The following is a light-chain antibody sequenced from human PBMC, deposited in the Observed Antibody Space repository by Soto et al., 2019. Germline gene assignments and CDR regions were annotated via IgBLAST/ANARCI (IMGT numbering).Light chain of an antibody. CDR1: SSDVGGYNY. CDR2: DVS. Sequence: QSARTQPPSASGSPGQSVTISCTGTSSDVGGYNYVSWYQQHPGKAPKLMIYDVSKRPSGVPDRFSGSKSGNTASLTVSGLQAEDEADYYCSSYAGTHIVFGTGTKLTVL. CDR3: SSYAGTHIV. V-gene: IGLV2-8*01. J-gene: IGLJ1*01.